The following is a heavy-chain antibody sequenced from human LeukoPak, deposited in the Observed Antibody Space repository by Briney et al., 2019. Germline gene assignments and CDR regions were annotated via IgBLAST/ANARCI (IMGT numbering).Heavy chain of an antibody. J-gene: IGHJ4*02. Sequence: SETLSLTCAVSGGSISSSNWWSWVRQPPGKRLEWIGEIYHSGSTNYNLYLKSRVTISVDKTKNQFSLKLSSVTAADTAVYYCARGGIQLWLAYWGQGTLVTVSS. V-gene: IGHV4-4*02. CDR2: IYHSGST. CDR1: GGSISSSNW. D-gene: IGHD5-18*01. CDR3: ARGGIQLWLAY.